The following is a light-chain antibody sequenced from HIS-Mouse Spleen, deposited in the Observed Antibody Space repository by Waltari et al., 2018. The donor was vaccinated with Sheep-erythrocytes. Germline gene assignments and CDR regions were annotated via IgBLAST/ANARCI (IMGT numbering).Light chain of an antibody. CDR3: QAWDSSTVV. V-gene: IGLV3-1*01. CDR2: QDS. CDR1: KLGDKY. J-gene: IGLJ2*01. Sequence: SYELTQPPSVSVSPGQTASITCSGDKLGDKYACWSQQKPGQSPVVVIYQDSKRPSGSPERFSGSNSGNTATLTISGTQAMDEADYYCQAWDSSTVVFGGGTKLTVL.